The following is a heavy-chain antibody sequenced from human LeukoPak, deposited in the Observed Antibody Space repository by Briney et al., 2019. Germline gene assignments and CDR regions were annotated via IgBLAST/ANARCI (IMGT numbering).Heavy chain of an antibody. CDR2: ISSSGGPI. Sequence: GGSLRLSCAASGFTFSNYYMSWIRQAPGKGLEWLSYISSSGGPIYYADSVKGRFTISRDNAKNSLYLQMNSLRAEDTAVYYCARSSSSWVDYWGQGTLVTVSS. V-gene: IGHV3-11*01. J-gene: IGHJ4*02. CDR3: ARSSSSWVDY. D-gene: IGHD6-13*01. CDR1: GFTFSNYY.